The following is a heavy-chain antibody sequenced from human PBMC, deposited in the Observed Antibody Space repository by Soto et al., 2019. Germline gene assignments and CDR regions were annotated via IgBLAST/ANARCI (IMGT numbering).Heavy chain of an antibody. Sequence: PGGSLRLSCAASGFTFSSYGMHWVRQAPGKGLEWVAVISYDGSNKYYADSVKGRFTISRDNSKNTLYLQMNSLRAGDTAVYYCAKIRSKRSGSYYSYYYYGMDVWGQGTTVTVSS. J-gene: IGHJ6*02. CDR1: GFTFSSYG. CDR2: ISYDGSNK. D-gene: IGHD3-10*01. V-gene: IGHV3-30*18. CDR3: AKIRSKRSGSYYSYYYYGMDV.